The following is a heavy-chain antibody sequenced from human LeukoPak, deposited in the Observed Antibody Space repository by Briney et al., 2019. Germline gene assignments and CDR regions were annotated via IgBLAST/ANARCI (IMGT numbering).Heavy chain of an antibody. V-gene: IGHV3-30*04. Sequence: GRSLRLSCAASGFTFSSYSIHWVRQTPGKGLEWVSAISYDGTQKFYADSVKGRFTLSRDNSKNTLYLQMNSLTTEDTAVCFCARERAAAASSSDFDYWGQGTLVTVSS. CDR1: GFTFSSYS. CDR2: ISYDGTQK. D-gene: IGHD6-13*01. CDR3: ARERAAAASSSDFDY. J-gene: IGHJ4*02.